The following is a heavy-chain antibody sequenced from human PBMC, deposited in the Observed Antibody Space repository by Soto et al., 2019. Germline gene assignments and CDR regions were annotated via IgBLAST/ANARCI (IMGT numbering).Heavy chain of an antibody. J-gene: IGHJ4*02. D-gene: IGHD3-22*01. Sequence: ASVKVSCKVSGYTLTELSMHWVRQAPGEGLEWMGGFDPEDGETIYAQKFQGRVTMTEDTSTDTAYMELSSLRSEDTAVYYCATLDDSSGYYLSRLYYFDYWGQGTLVTVSS. CDR2: FDPEDGET. V-gene: IGHV1-24*01. CDR1: GYTLTELS. CDR3: ATLDDSSGYYLSRLYYFDY.